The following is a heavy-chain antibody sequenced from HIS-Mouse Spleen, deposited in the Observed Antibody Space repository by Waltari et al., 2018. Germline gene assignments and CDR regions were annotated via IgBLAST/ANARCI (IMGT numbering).Heavy chain of an antibody. V-gene: IGHV4-31*03. J-gene: IGHJ2*01. D-gene: IGHD6-13*01. CDR1: GGSISSGGYY. CDR3: AREIPYSSSWYDWYFDL. Sequence: QVQLQESGPGLVKPSQTLSLTCTVSGGSISSGGYYWSWIRQHPGKGLEWIGYIYYSGSTNYNLSLKSRGTISVDTSKNQCSLKLSSVTAADTAVYYCAREIPYSSSWYDWYFDLWGRGTLVTVSS. CDR2: IYYSGST.